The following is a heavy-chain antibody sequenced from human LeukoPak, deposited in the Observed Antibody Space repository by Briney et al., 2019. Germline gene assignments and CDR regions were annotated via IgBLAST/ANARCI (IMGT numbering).Heavy chain of an antibody. CDR1: GHSISSDYY. D-gene: IGHD2-2*02. Sequence: SETLSLTCTVSGHSISSDYYWAWVRQPPGKGLGWSGSIYYSGSTYYNPSLKSRVTISVDTSKNQFSLKLSSVTAADTAVYYCASLGVVPAAIGGNYYYYYMDVWGKGTTVTVSS. V-gene: IGHV4-38-2*02. CDR3: ASLGVVPAAIGGNYYYYYMDV. J-gene: IGHJ6*03. CDR2: IYYSGST.